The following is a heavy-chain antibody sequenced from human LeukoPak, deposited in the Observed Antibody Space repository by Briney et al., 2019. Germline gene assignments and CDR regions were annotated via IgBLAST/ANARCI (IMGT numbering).Heavy chain of an antibody. Sequence: PSETLSLTCTVSGGSISSSSYYWGWIRQPPGKGLGWIGSIYYSGSTYYNPSLKSRVTISVDTSKNQFSLKLSSVTAADTAVYYCTKYSSGWYGGLNAFDIWGQGTMVTVSS. J-gene: IGHJ3*02. V-gene: IGHV4-39*01. CDR1: GGSISSSSYY. CDR2: IYYSGST. D-gene: IGHD6-19*01. CDR3: TKYSSGWYGGLNAFDI.